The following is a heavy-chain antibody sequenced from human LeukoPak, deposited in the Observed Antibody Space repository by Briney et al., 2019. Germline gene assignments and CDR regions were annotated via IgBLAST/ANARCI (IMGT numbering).Heavy chain of an antibody. CDR2: ISYDGSNK. V-gene: IGHV3-30*19. D-gene: IGHD6-19*01. Sequence: GGSLRLSCAASGFTFSYYGMHWVRQAPGKGLEWVAVISYDGSNKYYADSVKGRFTISRDNSKNTLYLQMNSLRAEDTAVYYCARSAYSSGWPFDYWGQGTLVTVSP. CDR3: ARSAYSSGWPFDY. CDR1: GFTFSYYG. J-gene: IGHJ4*02.